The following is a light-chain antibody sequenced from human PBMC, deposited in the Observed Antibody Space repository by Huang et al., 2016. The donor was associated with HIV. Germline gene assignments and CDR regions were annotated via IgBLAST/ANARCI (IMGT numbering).Light chain of an antibody. CDR1: QSIKTY. V-gene: IGKV1-39*01. CDR3: QQSYTIPPT. J-gene: IGKJ2*01. CDR2: GAS. Sequence: DIQMTQSPPSLSASVGDRLTIACRASQSIKTYLNWYQHKPGKAPKRLIYGASNLQGGVPSRFSGSGSEIDFNFTISSLQPEDFATYYCQQSYTIPPTFGQGTKLEIK.